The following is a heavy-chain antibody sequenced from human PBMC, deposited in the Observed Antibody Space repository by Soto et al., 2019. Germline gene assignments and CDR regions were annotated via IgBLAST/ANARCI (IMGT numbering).Heavy chain of an antibody. D-gene: IGHD3-9*01. CDR2: IYYTGTT. CDR3: ATAASQYFDLLYALHP. V-gene: IGHV4-61*01. CDR1: GDPLSSGSYY. J-gene: IGHJ5*02. Sequence: KPSETLSLTCTVSGDPLSSGSYYWSWIRQSPGKRLEWIAYIYYTGTTKYNPSLKSRVTISVDTSKNQFSLRLTSVTAADTAVYYCATAASQYFDLLYALHPWGQGTLVPVSS.